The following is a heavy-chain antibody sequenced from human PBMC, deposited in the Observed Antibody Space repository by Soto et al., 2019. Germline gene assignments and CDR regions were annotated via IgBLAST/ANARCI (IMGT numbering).Heavy chain of an antibody. V-gene: IGHV1-69*13. CDR2: FIPIFGTA. CDR3: ARGDGYVVFDY. D-gene: IGHD5-12*01. J-gene: IGHJ4*02. CDR1: GGTFNRYA. Sequence: SVKVSCKASGGTFNRYAISWVRQAPGQGLEWMGGFIPIFGTANYAQKFQGRVTITADESTSTAYMELSSLGSDDTAVYYCARGDGYVVFDYWGQGSLVTVSS.